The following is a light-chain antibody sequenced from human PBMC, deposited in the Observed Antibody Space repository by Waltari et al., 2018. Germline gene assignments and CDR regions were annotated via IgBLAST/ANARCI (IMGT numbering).Light chain of an antibody. V-gene: IGLV1-40*01. CDR1: SSNIGAGYD. J-gene: IGLJ2*01. CDR3: QSYDTNLVV. Sequence: QSVLAQPPSVSGAPGQRVTISCTGSSSNIGAGYDVHWYQQLPGTAPKPLIYGNNTRPSGVPDRFSGSKSGTSASLAITGLQAEDEASYYCQSYDTNLVVFGGGTKLTVL. CDR2: GNN.